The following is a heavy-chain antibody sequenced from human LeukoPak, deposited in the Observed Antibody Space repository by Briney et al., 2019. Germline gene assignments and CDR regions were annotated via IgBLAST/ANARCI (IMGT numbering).Heavy chain of an antibody. CDR2: IYYSGST. J-gene: IGHJ4*02. Sequence: SETLSLTCVVSGDSIRNDYWWNWVRQPPGKGLEWIGSIYYSGSTYYNPSLKSRVTISVDTSKNQFSLKLSSVTAADTAVYYCARDFSSSWYYFDYWGQGTLVTVSS. V-gene: IGHV4-38-2*02. CDR1: GDSIRNDYW. CDR3: ARDFSSSWYYFDY. D-gene: IGHD6-13*01.